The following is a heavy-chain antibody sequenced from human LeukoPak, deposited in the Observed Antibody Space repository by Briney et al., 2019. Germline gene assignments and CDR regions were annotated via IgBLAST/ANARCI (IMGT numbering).Heavy chain of an antibody. D-gene: IGHD5-12*01. CDR2: ISAYNGNT. CDR3: ARWVCAATISSCGSWMPFDY. V-gene: IGHV1-18*01. J-gene: IGHJ4*02. Sequence: ASVKVSFKASGYTFTSYGISWVRQAPGQGLEWMGWISAYNGNTNYAQKLQGRVTMTTDTSTSTAYMELRSLRSDDTAVYYCARWVCAATISSCGSWMPFDYWGQGTLVTVSS. CDR1: GYTFTSYG.